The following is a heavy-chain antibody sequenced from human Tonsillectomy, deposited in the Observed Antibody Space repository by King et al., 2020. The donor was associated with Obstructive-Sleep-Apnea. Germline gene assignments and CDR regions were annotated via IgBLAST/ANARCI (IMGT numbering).Heavy chain of an antibody. CDR1: GVSLSNDRMG. J-gene: IGHJ4*02. V-gene: IGHV2-26*01. D-gene: IGHD2-2*01. Sequence: TLKESGPVLVKPTETLTLNCTVSGVSLSNDRMGVRWIRQPPRKSLEWVAHIFSNDEKSYSTSQKSRPTNSKDTPKSHVVLTMTNMDPVDTTTYYCARISEYCSSTSCAIDYWGQGTLVTVSS. CDR2: IFSNDEK. CDR3: ARISEYCSSTSCAIDY.